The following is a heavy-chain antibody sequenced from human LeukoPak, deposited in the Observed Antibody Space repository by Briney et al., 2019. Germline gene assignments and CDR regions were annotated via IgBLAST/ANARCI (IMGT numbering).Heavy chain of an antibody. J-gene: IGHJ4*02. V-gene: IGHV3-48*01. CDR1: GFTFSSYS. CDR2: ISSSSSTI. D-gene: IGHD3-10*01. Sequence: GGSLRLSCAASGFTFSSYSMNWVRQAPGKGLEWVSYISSSSSTIYYADSVKGRFTISRDNAKNSLYLQMNSLRAEDTAVYYCARTHVYRFGWFGEYGPLDYWGQGTLVTVSS. CDR3: ARTHVYRFGWFGEYGPLDY.